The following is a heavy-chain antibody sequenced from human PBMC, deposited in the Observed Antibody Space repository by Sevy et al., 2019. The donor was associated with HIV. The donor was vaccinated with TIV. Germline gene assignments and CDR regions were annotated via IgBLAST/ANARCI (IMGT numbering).Heavy chain of an antibody. V-gene: IGHV3-23*01. CDR3: AKGRIPSIGTLGPFDS. J-gene: IGHJ4*02. CDR1: GFSLSNYA. CDR2: KAGSAGVT. D-gene: IGHD6-6*01. Sequence: EGSLRLSCAASGFSLSNYAMSWVRQAPGKELEWISTKAGSAGVTYYADSVKGRFTISRDNSKNTLFLQMNSLRAEDTALYYCAKGRIPSIGTLGPFDSWGQGTLVTVSS.